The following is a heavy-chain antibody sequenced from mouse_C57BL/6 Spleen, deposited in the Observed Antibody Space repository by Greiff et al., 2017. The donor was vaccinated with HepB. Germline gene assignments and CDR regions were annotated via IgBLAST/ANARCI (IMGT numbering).Heavy chain of an antibody. CDR2: IYPGSGST. V-gene: IGHV1-55*01. CDR3: ASRGYGSSLCAY. Sequence: QVQLQQSGAELVKPGASVKMSCKASGYTFTSYWITWVKQRPGQGPEWIGDIYPGSGSTNYNEKFKSKATLTVDTSSSTAYMQLSSLTSEDSAVYYCASRGYGSSLCAYWGQGTLVTVSA. J-gene: IGHJ3*01. CDR1: GYTFTSYW. D-gene: IGHD1-1*01.